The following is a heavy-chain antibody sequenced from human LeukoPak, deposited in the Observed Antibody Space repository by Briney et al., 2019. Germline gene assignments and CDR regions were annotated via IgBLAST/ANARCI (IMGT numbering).Heavy chain of an antibody. CDR3: ARSPIAVAGYYFDY. V-gene: IGHV3-66*01. CDR1: GFTVSSNY. CDR2: IYSGGRT. J-gene: IGHJ4*02. D-gene: IGHD6-19*01. Sequence: GGSLRLSCAASGFTVSSNYMSWVRQAPGKGLEWVSVIYSGGRTYYADSVKGRFTISRDNAKNSLYLQMNSLRAEDTAVYYCARSPIAVAGYYFDYWGQGTLVTVSS.